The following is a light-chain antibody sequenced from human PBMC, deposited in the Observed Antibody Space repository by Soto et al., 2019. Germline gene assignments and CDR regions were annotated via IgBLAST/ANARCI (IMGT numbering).Light chain of an antibody. CDR3: QQYDSTPWT. J-gene: IGKJ1*01. Sequence: DIVMTQSPDSLAVSLGESATINCKSSQSVLYSSNNKNYLAWYQQQPGQPPKLLIYWASTRESGVPDRFSGSGSGTDFTLTISSLQAADVAVYYCQQYDSTPWTFGQGTKVAIK. CDR1: QSVLYSSNNKNY. CDR2: WAS. V-gene: IGKV4-1*01.